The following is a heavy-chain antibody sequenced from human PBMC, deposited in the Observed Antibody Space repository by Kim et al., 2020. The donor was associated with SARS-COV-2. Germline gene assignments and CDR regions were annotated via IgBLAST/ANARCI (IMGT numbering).Heavy chain of an antibody. J-gene: IGHJ4*02. V-gene: IGHV3-30*01. Sequence: YYADSVKGRFTISRDNSRNTVYLQMNSLRAEETAVYYCARTSAFYYASFDYWGQGTLVTVSS. D-gene: IGHD3-22*01. CDR3: ARTSAFYYASFDY.